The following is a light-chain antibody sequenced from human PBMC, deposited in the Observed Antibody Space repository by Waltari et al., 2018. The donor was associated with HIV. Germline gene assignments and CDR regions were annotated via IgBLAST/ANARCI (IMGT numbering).Light chain of an antibody. V-gene: IGLV2-14*01. Sequence: QSALTQPASVSGSPGQSITISCTGTSRDVGGYNYVSRYQQHPGKAPKLMIYEVSNRPSGVSNRFSGSKSGNTASLTISGLQAEDEADYYCSSYTSSSTLRVFGGGTKLTVL. CDR3: SSYTSSSTLRV. J-gene: IGLJ3*02. CDR1: SRDVGGYNY. CDR2: EVS.